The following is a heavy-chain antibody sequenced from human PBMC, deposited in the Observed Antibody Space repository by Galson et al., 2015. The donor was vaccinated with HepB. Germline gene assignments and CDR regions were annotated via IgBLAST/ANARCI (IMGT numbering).Heavy chain of an antibody. CDR2: ISYDGSNK. Sequence: SLRLSCAASGFTFSSYAMHWVRQAPGKGLEWVAVISYDGSNKYYADSVKGRFTISRDNSKNTLYLQINSLRAEDTAMYYCATGKMGYYVMDVWGQGTTVTVSS. J-gene: IGHJ6*02. CDR1: GFTFSSYA. CDR3: ATGKMGYYVMDV. V-gene: IGHV3-30*04. D-gene: IGHD5-24*01.